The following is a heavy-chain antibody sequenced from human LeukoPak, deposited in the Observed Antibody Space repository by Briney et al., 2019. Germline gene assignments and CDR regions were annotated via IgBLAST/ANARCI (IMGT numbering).Heavy chain of an antibody. Sequence: GGSLRLSCAVSGFTFDDYGMSWVRQAPGKWLEWVSGINWNGGSTGYADSVKGRFTISRDNAKNSLYLQMNSLRAEDTALYYCARVYGDYDLYYYYYMDVWGKGTTVTVSS. CDR3: ARVYGDYDLYYYYYMDV. CDR1: GFTFDDYG. V-gene: IGHV3-20*04. J-gene: IGHJ6*03. D-gene: IGHD4-17*01. CDR2: INWNGGST.